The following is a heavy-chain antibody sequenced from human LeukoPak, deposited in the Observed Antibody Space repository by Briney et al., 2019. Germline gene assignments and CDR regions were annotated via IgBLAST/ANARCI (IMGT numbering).Heavy chain of an antibody. J-gene: IGHJ5*02. V-gene: IGHV1-69*13. Sequence: ASVKVSCKASGYTFTSYGISWVRQAPGQGLEWMGGIIPIFGTANYAQKFQGRVTITADESTSTAYMELSSLRSEDTAVYYCARASITGITRWFDPWGQGTLVTVSS. D-gene: IGHD1-7*01. CDR1: GYTFTSYG. CDR2: IIPIFGTA. CDR3: ARASITGITRWFDP.